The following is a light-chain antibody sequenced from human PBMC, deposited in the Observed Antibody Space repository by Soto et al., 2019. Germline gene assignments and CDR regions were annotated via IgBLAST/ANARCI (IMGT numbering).Light chain of an antibody. CDR1: QGVSSIY. CDR2: GVS. V-gene: IGKV3-20*01. Sequence: DIGLTQSPCSLSSSTGDRVTISCRASQGVSSIYFAWYQQKRGQAPRLLIYGVSSRATGVPDRFSGSGSGTDFTLTISRLEPEDSAVYYCEQYGSSPRTFGQGTKVDIK. J-gene: IGKJ1*01. CDR3: EQYGSSPRT.